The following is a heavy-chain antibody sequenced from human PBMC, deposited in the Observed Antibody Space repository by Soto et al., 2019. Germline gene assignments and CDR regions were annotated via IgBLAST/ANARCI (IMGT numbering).Heavy chain of an antibody. V-gene: IGHV3-11*01. Sequence: VGSLSLSCAASGYTFSDYYRSWIRQTPGKGLEWISYIGTSGTKIYYADSVKGRFTITRDNAKNSLYLEMNSLRDEDTAVYYCASHYDMWSGYLSPVDYWGQGTLVTVSS. CDR2: IGTSGTKI. CDR3: ASHYDMWSGYLSPVDY. J-gene: IGHJ4*02. D-gene: IGHD3-3*01. CDR1: GYTFSDYY.